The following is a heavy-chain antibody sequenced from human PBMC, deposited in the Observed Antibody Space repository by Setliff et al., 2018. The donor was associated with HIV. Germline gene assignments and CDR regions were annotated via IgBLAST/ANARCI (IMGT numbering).Heavy chain of an antibody. Sequence: SETLSLTCTVSGGSISSYYWSWIRQPPGKGLEWIGYIYTSGSTNYNPSLKSRVTISVDTSKNQFSLKLSSVTAADTAVYYCARDHMSVGAWVGATSRGLFQHWGQGTLVTSPQ. J-gene: IGHJ1*01. CDR2: IYTSGST. CDR1: GGSISSYY. V-gene: IGHV4-4*08. D-gene: IGHD1-26*01. CDR3: ARDHMSVGAWVGATSRGLFQH.